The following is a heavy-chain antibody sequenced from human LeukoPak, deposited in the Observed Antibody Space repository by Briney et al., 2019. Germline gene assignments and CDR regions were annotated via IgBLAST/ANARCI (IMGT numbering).Heavy chain of an antibody. V-gene: IGHV3-30*03. CDR3: ARGYLNWFDP. J-gene: IGHJ5*02. CDR2: ISYDGSNK. D-gene: IGHD2/OR15-2a*01. CDR1: GFTFSSYG. Sequence: QPGGSLRLSCAASGFTFSSYGMHWVRQAPGKGLEWVAVISYDGSNKYYADSVKGRFTISRDNSKNTLYLQMNSLRAEDTAVYYCARGYLNWFDPWGQGTLVTVSS.